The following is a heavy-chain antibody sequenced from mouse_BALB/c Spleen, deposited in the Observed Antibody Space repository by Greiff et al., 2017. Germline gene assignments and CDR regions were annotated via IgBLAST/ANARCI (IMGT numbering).Heavy chain of an antibody. J-gene: IGHJ3*01. Sequence: EVQRVESGGGLVKPGGSLKLSCAASGFTFSSYAMSWVRQTPEKRLEWVASISSGGSTYYPDSVKGRFTISRDNAKNTLYLQMSSLKSEDTAMYYCARDSRLFAYWGQGTLVTVSA. CDR3: ARDSRLFAY. CDR2: ISSGGST. V-gene: IGHV5-6-5*01. D-gene: IGHD1-2*01. CDR1: GFTFSSYA.